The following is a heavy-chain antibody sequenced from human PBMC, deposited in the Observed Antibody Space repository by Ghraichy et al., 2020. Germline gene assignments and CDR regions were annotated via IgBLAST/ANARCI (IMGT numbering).Heavy chain of an antibody. V-gene: IGHV4-39*01. Sequence: SETLTLTCTVSSGTIVSSSYYWGWIRQPPGKGLQWIGSIYYDGNAFYSPSLKSRLTISVDTSNNQFSLKLSSVTAADTAVYYCARRGSRIPYYGMDVWGQGTTVTVSS. CDR2: IYYDGNA. CDR1: SGTIVSSSYY. J-gene: IGHJ6*02. D-gene: IGHD2-15*01. CDR3: ARRGSRIPYYGMDV.